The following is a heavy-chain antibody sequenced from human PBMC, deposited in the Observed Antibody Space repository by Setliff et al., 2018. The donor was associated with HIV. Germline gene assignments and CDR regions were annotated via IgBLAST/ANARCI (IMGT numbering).Heavy chain of an antibody. J-gene: IGHJ4*02. D-gene: IGHD4-17*01. CDR2: IYYSGST. V-gene: IGHV4-39*01. Sequence: PSETLSLTCTVSGGSISSSSYYWGWIRQPPGKGLEWIGNIYYSGSTYYNPSLKSRIGINPDTSKNQFSLQLNSVTPDDTAVYFCARASKYGVRYYFDYWGLGTLVTVSS. CDR3: ARASKYGVRYYFDY. CDR1: GGSISSSSYY.